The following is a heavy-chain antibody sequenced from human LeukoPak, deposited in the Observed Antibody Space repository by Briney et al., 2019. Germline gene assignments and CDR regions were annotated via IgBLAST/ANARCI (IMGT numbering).Heavy chain of an antibody. J-gene: IGHJ4*02. CDR2: MRYDGSNK. Sequence: HPGGSLRLSCAASGFTFSSYGKHWARQAPGKGREWVVFMRYDGSNKYYADSVKGRFTISRDNSKNTLFLQMNSLRAEDTAVYYCAKAGLGSDDNGPYHFDYWGQGILVTVTS. CDR3: AKAGLGSDDNGPYHFDY. D-gene: IGHD1-1*01. CDR1: GFTFSSYG. V-gene: IGHV3-30*02.